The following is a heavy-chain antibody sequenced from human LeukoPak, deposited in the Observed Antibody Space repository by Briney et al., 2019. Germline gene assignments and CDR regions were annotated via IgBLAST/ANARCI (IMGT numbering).Heavy chain of an antibody. J-gene: IGHJ6*03. CDR2: ISGSGGST. CDR1: GFTFSGYA. CDR3: AKERNLYSSSWYSLHYMDV. Sequence: GGSLRLSCAASGFTFSGYAMSWVRQAPGKGLEWVSAISGSGGSTYYADSVKGRFTISRDNSKNTLYLQMNSLRAEDTAVFYCAKERNLYSSSWYSLHYMDVWGKGTTVTVSS. V-gene: IGHV3-23*01. D-gene: IGHD6-13*01.